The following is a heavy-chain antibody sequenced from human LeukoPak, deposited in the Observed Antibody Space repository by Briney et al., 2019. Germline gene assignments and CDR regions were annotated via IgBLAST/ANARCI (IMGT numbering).Heavy chain of an antibody. Sequence: GESLKISCKGSGYSFTRYWIGWVRQMPGKGLERMGIIYPGDSDTRYSPSFQGQVTISADKSISTAYLQWSSLKASDTAMYYCARQAVDDAFDIWGQGTMVTVSS. V-gene: IGHV5-51*01. CDR1: GYSFTRYW. J-gene: IGHJ3*02. D-gene: IGHD2-15*01. CDR3: ARQAVDDAFDI. CDR2: IYPGDSDT.